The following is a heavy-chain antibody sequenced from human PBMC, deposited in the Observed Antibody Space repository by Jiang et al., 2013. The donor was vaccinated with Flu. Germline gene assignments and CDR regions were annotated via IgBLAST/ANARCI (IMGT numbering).Heavy chain of an antibody. Sequence: SVEGRFTISKDNSKNTLYLQMDSLTAEDTALYYCARDESSGLIDYWGPGTLVTVSS. CDR3: ARDESSGLIDY. D-gene: IGHD5-12*01. J-gene: IGHJ4*02. V-gene: IGHV3-30*01.